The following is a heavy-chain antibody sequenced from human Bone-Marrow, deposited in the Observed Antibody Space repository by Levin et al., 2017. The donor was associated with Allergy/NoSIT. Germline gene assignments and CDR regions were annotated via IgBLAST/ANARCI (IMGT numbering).Heavy chain of an antibody. J-gene: IGHJ2*01. Sequence: GSLRLSCTVSGGSITSDYWSWIRQPAGKGLEWIGRTSTSGSTNYNPSLKSRVTVSVDTSKNQFSLNLSSVTAADTAVYFCTRENQLLDRNFDLWGRGTLVTVSS. CDR1: GGSITSDY. CDR3: TRENQLLDRNFDL. CDR2: TSTSGST. V-gene: IGHV4-4*07. D-gene: IGHD2-2*01.